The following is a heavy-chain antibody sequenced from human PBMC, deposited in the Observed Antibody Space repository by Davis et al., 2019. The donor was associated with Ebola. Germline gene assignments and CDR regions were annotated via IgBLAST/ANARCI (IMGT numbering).Heavy chain of an antibody. CDR1: GFTFDDYG. J-gene: IGHJ4*02. V-gene: IGHV3-20*04. CDR3: ARARDYGGNHFDY. Sequence: GESLKISCAASGFTFDDYGMSWVRQAPGKGLEWVSGINWNGGSTGYADSVKGRFTISRDNAKNSLYLQMNSLRAEDTALYYCARARDYGGNHFDYWGQGTLVTVSS. D-gene: IGHD4-23*01. CDR2: INWNGGST.